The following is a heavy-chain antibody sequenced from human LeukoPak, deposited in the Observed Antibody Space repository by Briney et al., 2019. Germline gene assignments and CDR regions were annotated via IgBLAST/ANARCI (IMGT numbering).Heavy chain of an antibody. Sequence: SETPSLTCTVSGGSISSYYWSWIRQPPGKGLEWIGYIYYSGTTNYNPSLKSRVTISVDTSKNQFSLKLSSVTAADTAVYYCARGHSSSWYLAGWFDPWGQGTLVTVSS. V-gene: IGHV4-59*01. CDR1: GGSISSYY. J-gene: IGHJ5*02. CDR3: ARGHSSSWYLAGWFDP. CDR2: IYYSGTT. D-gene: IGHD6-13*01.